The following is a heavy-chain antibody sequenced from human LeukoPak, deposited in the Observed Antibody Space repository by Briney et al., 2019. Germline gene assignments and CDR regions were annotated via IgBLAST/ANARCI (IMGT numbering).Heavy chain of an antibody. D-gene: IGHD5-18*01. CDR1: GFTFSSYS. CDR3: ARDLHSYGY. Sequence: SGGSLRLSCAASGFTFSSYSMNWVRQAPGKGLEWVSYISSSSSTMYYADSVKGRFTISRDNAKNSLYLQMNSLRAEDTAVYYCARDLHSYGYWGQGTLVTVSS. V-gene: IGHV3-48*01. J-gene: IGHJ4*02. CDR2: ISSSSSTM.